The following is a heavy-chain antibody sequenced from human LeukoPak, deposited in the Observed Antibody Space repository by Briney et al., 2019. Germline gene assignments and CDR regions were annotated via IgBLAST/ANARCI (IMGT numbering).Heavy chain of an antibody. Sequence: SVKVSCKASGGTFSSYAISWVRQAPGQGLEWMGGIIPIFGTANYAQKFQGRVTMTRDTSTSTVYMELSSLRSEDTAVYYCARGGFYGDTLNWGQGTLVTVSS. D-gene: IGHD4-17*01. CDR2: IIPIFGTA. J-gene: IGHJ4*02. V-gene: IGHV1-69*05. CDR1: GGTFSSYA. CDR3: ARGGFYGDTLN.